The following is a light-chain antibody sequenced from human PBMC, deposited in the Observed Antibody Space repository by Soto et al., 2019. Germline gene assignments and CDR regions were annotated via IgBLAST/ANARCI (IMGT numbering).Light chain of an antibody. CDR3: QQYGSSPKT. CDR1: QSVASSY. CDR2: SAS. J-gene: IGKJ1*01. V-gene: IGKV3-20*01. Sequence: EVVLTQSPGTLSLSPGERVTLSCRASQSVASSYLAWYQQKPGRAPRLLFYSASSRATGIPDRFSGSGSGTDFTLTIIRLEREDFAVYYCQQYGSSPKTFGQGTKVEIK.